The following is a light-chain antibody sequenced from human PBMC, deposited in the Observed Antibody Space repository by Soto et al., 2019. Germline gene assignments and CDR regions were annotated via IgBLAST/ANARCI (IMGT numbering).Light chain of an antibody. CDR3: QQYSDSSRS. Sequence: DIQMTQSPSTLSASIGDRITISCRASQNIDTWLAWYQQRPGEAPKLLIYTASNLENGVTSRFSGSGSGTASTLTISSLQPEDFATYYCQQYSDSSRSFGQGTQVE. V-gene: IGKV1-5*03. J-gene: IGKJ1*01. CDR1: QNIDTW. CDR2: TAS.